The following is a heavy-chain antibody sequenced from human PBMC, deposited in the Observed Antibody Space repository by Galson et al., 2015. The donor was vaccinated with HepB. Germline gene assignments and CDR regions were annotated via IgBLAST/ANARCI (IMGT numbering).Heavy chain of an antibody. CDR3: VKEGSWFGGDWFDP. J-gene: IGHJ5*02. CDR2: INGRGSTR. CDR1: GFIFRHHA. Sequence: SLRLSCAGSGFIFRHHAMTWIRQAPGKGLEWVSGINGRGSTRSYSDAVKGRFSISRDNSKDTVFLQMDNLRAEDTAVYYCVKEGSWFGGDWFDPWGQGTLVTVS. D-gene: IGHD3-16*01. V-gene: IGHV3-23*01.